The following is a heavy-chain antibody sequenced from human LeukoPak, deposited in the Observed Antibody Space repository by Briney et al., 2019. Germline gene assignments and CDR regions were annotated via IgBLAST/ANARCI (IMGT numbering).Heavy chain of an antibody. V-gene: IGHV5-51*01. J-gene: IGHJ4*02. CDR2: IYPGDSDT. CDR1: GYSFTSYW. CDR3: ARHSYYYDSSGYHPPDY. D-gene: IGHD3-22*01. Sequence: GESLKISCKGSGYSFTSYWIGWVRQMPGKDLEWMGIIYPGDSDTRYSPSFQGQVTISADKSISTAYLQWSSLKASDTAMYYCARHSYYYDSSGYHPPDYWGQGTLVTVSS.